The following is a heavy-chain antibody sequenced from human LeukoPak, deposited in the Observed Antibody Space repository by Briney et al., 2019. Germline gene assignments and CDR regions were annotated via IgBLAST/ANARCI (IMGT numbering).Heavy chain of an antibody. CDR3: TATYYYGSGTYRYFGY. V-gene: IGHV3-49*04. D-gene: IGHD3-10*01. Sequence: GGSLRLSCTASGFSFGDYAMSWVRQVPGKGLEWLGLIRSKAYGETTEYAASVKNRFTISRDDSKSIAYLQMNSLKTEDTAVYSCTATYYYGSGTYRYFGYWGQGTLVTVSS. CDR1: GFSFGDYA. CDR2: IRSKAYGETT. J-gene: IGHJ4*02.